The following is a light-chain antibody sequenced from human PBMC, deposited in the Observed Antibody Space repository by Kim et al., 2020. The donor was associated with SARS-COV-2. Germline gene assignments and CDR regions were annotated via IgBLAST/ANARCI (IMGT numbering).Light chain of an antibody. CDR1: KGIKND. CDR3: LQQNSYPPT. Sequence: ATEGDRATITGRASKGIKNDVGWEQQKPGKAPKRLIYVASSLKSGIPSRFSGRGAGKEFTLTKSSRRPEDFATYYCLQQNSYPPTFGQGTKVDIK. CDR2: VAS. J-gene: IGKJ1*01. V-gene: IGKV1-17*01.